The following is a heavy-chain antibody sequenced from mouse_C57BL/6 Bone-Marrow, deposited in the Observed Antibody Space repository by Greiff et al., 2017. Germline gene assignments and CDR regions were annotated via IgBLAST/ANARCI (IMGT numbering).Heavy chain of an antibody. CDR2: ILPGSGST. CDR1: GYTFTGYW. CDR3: ARGAVEGAY. D-gene: IGHD1-1*01. J-gene: IGHJ3*01. Sequence: VQLQQSGAELMKPGASVKLSCKATGYTFTGYWIEWVKQRLGHGLEWIGEILPGSGSTNYNGKFKGKATFTADTSSNTAYMQLSSLTTEDSAIYDCARGAVEGAYWGQGTLVTVSA. V-gene: IGHV1-9*01.